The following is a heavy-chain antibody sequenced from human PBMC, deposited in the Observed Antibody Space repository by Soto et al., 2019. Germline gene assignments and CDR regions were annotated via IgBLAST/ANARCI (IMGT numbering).Heavy chain of an antibody. V-gene: IGHV4-31*03. J-gene: IGHJ4*02. CDR3: AIDGGYDWGRNAFDY. D-gene: IGHD5-12*01. CDR2: IYYSGST. CDR1: GGSISSGGYY. Sequence: QVQLQESGPGLVKPSQTLSLTCTVSGGSISSGGYYWSWIRQHPGKGLEWIGYIYYSGSTYYNPSLKTRVTIAVDTSKHQFSLKLSSVTAADTAVYYCAIDGGYDWGRNAFDYWGQGTLVTVSS.